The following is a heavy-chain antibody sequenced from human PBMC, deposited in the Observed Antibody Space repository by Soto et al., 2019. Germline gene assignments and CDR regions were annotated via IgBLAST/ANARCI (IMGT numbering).Heavy chain of an antibody. CDR3: AKATATSGGAFEI. CDR1: GFICSSYD. V-gene: IGHV3-23*01. J-gene: IGHJ3*02. CDR2: ILVGGSP. Sequence: PGGSLRLSCAVSGFICSSYDMSWVRQAPGKGLEWVSTILVGGSPHYEDSVKGRFTISRDTSKNTVYLQMNSLTAGDTAVYYCAKATATSGGAFEIYGQGAMVTVPS. D-gene: IGHD1-1*01.